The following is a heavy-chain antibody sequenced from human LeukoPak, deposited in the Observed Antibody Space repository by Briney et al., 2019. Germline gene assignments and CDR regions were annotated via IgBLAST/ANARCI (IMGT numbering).Heavy chain of an antibody. Sequence: ASVKVPCKASGYTFTSYDINWVRQATGQGLEWMGWMNPNSGNTGYAQKFQGRVTMTTDTSTSTAYMELRSLRSDDTAVYYCARAEFYYYYMDVWGKGTTVTVSS. V-gene: IGHV1-8*01. CDR2: MNPNSGNT. J-gene: IGHJ6*03. CDR1: GYTFTSYD. CDR3: ARAEFYYYYMDV. D-gene: IGHD3-10*01.